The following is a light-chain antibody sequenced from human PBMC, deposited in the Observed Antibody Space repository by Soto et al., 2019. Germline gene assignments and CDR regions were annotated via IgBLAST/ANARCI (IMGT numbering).Light chain of an antibody. Sequence: QSALTQPAYVSGSPGQSITISCTGTSSDVGGYNYVSWYQQHPGKAPKLMIYDVSNRPSGVSNRFSGSKSGNTASLTISGLQAEDEADYYCSSYTSSSPYVVLGGGTKLTVL. CDR3: SSYTSSSPYVV. CDR2: DVS. J-gene: IGLJ2*01. CDR1: SSDVGGYNY. V-gene: IGLV2-14*01.